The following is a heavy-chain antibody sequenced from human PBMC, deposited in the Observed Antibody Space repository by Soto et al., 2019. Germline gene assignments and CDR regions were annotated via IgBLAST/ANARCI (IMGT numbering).Heavy chain of an antibody. CDR3: AREAGFYFDY. CDR1: GFTFSNFE. V-gene: IGHV3-48*03. CDR2: ISDRGGAI. J-gene: IGHJ4*02. D-gene: IGHD6-19*01. Sequence: VGSLRLSCAASGFTFSNFEMNWVRQAPGKGLEWVSYISDRGGAIYYSDSVRGRFTISRDTAKNSLYLQMSSLRVEDTAVYYCAREAGFYFDYLGQGTLVTVS.